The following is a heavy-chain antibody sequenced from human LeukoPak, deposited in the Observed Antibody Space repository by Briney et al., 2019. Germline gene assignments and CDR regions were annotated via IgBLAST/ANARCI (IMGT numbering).Heavy chain of an antibody. V-gene: IGHV1-18*01. CDR3: ARDGESPYCSSTSCYRYFQH. CDR2: ISAYNGNT. D-gene: IGHD2-2*02. Sequence: ASVKVSCKASGYTFTSYGISWVRQATGQGLEWMGWISAYNGNTNYAQKLQGRVTMTTDTSTSTAYMELSSLRSEDTAVYYCARDGESPYCSSTSCYRYFQHWGQGTLVTVSS. J-gene: IGHJ1*01. CDR1: GYTFTSYG.